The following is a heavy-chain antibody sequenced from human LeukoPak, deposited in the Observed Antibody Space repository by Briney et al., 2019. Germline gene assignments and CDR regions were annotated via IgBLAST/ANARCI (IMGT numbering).Heavy chain of an antibody. CDR3: AREGSVGAFDI. Sequence: GGSLRLSCAASGFTFSSYAMHWVRQAPGKGLKWVAVISYDGSNKYYADSVKGRFTISRDNSKNTLYLQMNSLRAEDTAVYYCAREGSVGAFDIWGQGTMVTVSS. CDR2: ISYDGSNK. V-gene: IGHV3-30-3*01. D-gene: IGHD1-26*01. J-gene: IGHJ3*02. CDR1: GFTFSSYA.